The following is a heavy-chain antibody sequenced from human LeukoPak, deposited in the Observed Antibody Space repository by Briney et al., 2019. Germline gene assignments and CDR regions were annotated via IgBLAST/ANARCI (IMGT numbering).Heavy chain of an antibody. CDR3: ASLHYYGSGSSSYYYGMDV. Sequence: GGSLRLSCAASGFTFSSYGMHWVRQAPGKGLEWVAVIWYDGSNKYYADSVKGRFTISRDNSKNTLYLQMNSLRAEDTAVHYCASLHYYGSGSSSYYYGMDVWGKGTTVTVSS. J-gene: IGHJ6*04. CDR2: IWYDGSNK. CDR1: GFTFSSYG. D-gene: IGHD3-10*01. V-gene: IGHV3-33*01.